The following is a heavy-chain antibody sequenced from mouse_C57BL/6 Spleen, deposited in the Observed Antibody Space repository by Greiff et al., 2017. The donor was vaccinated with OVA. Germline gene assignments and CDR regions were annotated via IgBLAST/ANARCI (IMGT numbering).Heavy chain of an antibody. J-gene: IGHJ2*01. D-gene: IGHD2-3*01. CDR2: INPNNGGT. CDR3: ARSSDGYYSYYYDY. Sequence: EVQLQQSGPELVKPGASVKISCKASGYTFTDYYMNWVKQSHGKSLEWIGDINPNNGGTSYNQKFKGKATLTVDKSSSTAYMELRSLTSEDSAVYYCARSSDGYYSYYYDYWGQGTTLTVSS. CDR1: GYTFTDYY. V-gene: IGHV1-26*01.